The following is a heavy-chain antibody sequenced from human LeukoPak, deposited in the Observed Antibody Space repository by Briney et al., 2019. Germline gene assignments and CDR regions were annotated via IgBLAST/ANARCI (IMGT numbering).Heavy chain of an antibody. CDR1: GYTFTSYD. Sequence: ASVKVSCKASGYTFTSYDINWVRQAPGQGLEWMGWMNPNSGNTGYAQKFQGRVTMTRNTSISTAYMEVSSLRSVDTAVYYCARTRGNQVNLALNYYYYMDVWGKGTTVTISS. CDR3: ARTRGNQVNLALNYYYYMDV. D-gene: IGHD3-10*01. J-gene: IGHJ6*03. V-gene: IGHV1-8*01. CDR2: MNPNSGNT.